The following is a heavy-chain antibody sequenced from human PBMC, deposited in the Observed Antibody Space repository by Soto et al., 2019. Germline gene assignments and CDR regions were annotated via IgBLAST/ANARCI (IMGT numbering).Heavy chain of an antibody. Sequence: GGSLRLSCAASGFTFSSYSMNWVRQAPGKGLEWVSSISSSSSYIYYADSVKGRFTISRDNAKNSLYLQMNSLRAEDTAVYYCARVRIAAVGDWFGPWGQGTLVTVSS. CDR3: ARVRIAAVGDWFGP. J-gene: IGHJ5*02. CDR1: GFTFSSYS. D-gene: IGHD6-13*01. V-gene: IGHV3-21*01. CDR2: ISSSSSYI.